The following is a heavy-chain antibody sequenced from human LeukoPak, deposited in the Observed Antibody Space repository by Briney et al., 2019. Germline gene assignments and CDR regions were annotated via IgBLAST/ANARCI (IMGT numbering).Heavy chain of an antibody. CDR3: ARGSSRLPYYYDSRSDY. CDR1: GGSFSGYY. Sequence: SETLSLTCAVYGGSFSGYYWRWIRQPPGKGLEWIGEINHSGSTNYNPSLKSRVTISVDTSKNQFSLKLSSVTAADTAVYYCARGSSRLPYYYDSRSDYWGQGTLVTVSS. V-gene: IGHV4-34*01. CDR2: INHSGST. D-gene: IGHD3-22*01. J-gene: IGHJ4*02.